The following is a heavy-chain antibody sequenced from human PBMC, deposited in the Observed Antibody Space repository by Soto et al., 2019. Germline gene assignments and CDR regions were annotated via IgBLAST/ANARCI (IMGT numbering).Heavy chain of an antibody. Sequence: GGSLSLSCAASGFTFSSYGTHWVRQAPGKGLEWVAVMSYDGSNKYYADSVKGRFTISRDNSKNTLYLQMNSLRAEDTAVYYCAKDGPIDIVVVPAALDYWGQGTQVTVSS. CDR3: AKDGPIDIVVVPAALDY. J-gene: IGHJ4*02. CDR2: MSYDGSNK. V-gene: IGHV3-30*18. CDR1: GFTFSSYG. D-gene: IGHD2-2*01.